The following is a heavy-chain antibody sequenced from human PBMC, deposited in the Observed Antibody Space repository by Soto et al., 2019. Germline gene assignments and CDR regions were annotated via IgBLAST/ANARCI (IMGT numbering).Heavy chain of an antibody. CDR3: ARVPTGQLWTFDY. D-gene: IGHD5-18*01. Sequence: EVQLVESGGGLVQPGGSLRLSCAASGFTFSSYDMHWVRQATGKGLDWVSDIGTAGETFYPGSVKGRLTIARENAKHSLYLQMNSLRSGDTAGYYCARVPTGQLWTFDYWGQGTLVTVSS. CDR2: IGTAGET. V-gene: IGHV3-13*01. CDR1: GFTFSSYD. J-gene: IGHJ4*02.